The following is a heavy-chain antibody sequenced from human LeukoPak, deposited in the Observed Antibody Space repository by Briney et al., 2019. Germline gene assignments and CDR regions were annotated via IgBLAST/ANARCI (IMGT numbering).Heavy chain of an antibody. J-gene: IGHJ4*02. CDR2: IRYDGSNK. Sequence: GGSLRLSCAASGFTFSNYGMRWVRQAPGKGLEWVAFIRYDGSNKYYTDSVKGRFTISRDNSKNTLYLQMNSLRPEDTAVYYCAKDGGSGSSYWGQGTLVTVSS. CDR3: AKDGGSGSSY. D-gene: IGHD3-10*01. V-gene: IGHV3-30*02. CDR1: GFTFSNYG.